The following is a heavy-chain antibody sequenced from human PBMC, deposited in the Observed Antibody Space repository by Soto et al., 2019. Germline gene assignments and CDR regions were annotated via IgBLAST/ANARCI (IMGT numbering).Heavy chain of an antibody. V-gene: IGHV3-9*01. J-gene: IGHJ4*02. CDR3: AKDYYDSSGYPYY. CDR2: ISWNSGSI. D-gene: IGHD3-22*01. Sequence: EVQLVESGGGLVQPGRSLRLSCAASGFTFDDYAMHWVRQAPGKGLEWVSGISWNSGSIGYADSVKGRFTISRDNAKNSMYLQMNSLRAEDTALYYCAKDYYDSSGYPYYWGQGTLVTVSS. CDR1: GFTFDDYA.